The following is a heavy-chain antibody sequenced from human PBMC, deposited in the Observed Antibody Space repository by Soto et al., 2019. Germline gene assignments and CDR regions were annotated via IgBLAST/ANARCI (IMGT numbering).Heavy chain of an antibody. CDR1: GFTFSSYW. CDR2: IKQDGSEK. CDR3: ARGLRRYCSSTSCLYFDY. D-gene: IGHD2-2*01. V-gene: IGHV3-7*01. Sequence: EVQLVESGGGLVQPGGSLRLSCAASGFTFSSYWMSWVRQAPGKGLEWVANIKQDGSEKYYVDSVKGRFTITRDNAKNSLYLQMNSLRAEDTAVYYCARGLRRYCSSTSCLYFDYWGQGTLVTVSS. J-gene: IGHJ4*02.